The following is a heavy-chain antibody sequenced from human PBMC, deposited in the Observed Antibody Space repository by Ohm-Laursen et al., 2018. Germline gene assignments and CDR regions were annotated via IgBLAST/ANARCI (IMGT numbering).Heavy chain of an antibody. CDR3: ARDSMGLPKSPDY. J-gene: IGHJ4*02. Sequence: SLRLSCTAFGFTVSSSYMSWVRQPPGKGLEWVSVIYSGGNADYADSVKGRFIISRDNSKNTLNLQMNSLRAEDTAVYYCARDSMGLPKSPDYWGQGTLVTVSS. CDR2: IYSGGNA. CDR1: GFTVSSSY. V-gene: IGHV3-53*01. D-gene: IGHD1-26*01.